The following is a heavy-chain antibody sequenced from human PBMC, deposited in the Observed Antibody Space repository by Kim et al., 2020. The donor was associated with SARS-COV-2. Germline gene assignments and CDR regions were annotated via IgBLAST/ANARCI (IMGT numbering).Heavy chain of an antibody. D-gene: IGHD6-19*01. CDR1: GDSVSSNNVA. Sequence: SQTLSLTCAISGDSVSSNNVAWNWIRQSPSRGLEWLGRTYYRSKWYNDYAVSVRSRITINPDTSKNQFSLQLNSVTPEDTAIYYCTRDRIGSGLYYFDYWVDGNLVTVSS. CDR3: TRDRIGSGLYYFDY. CDR2: TYYRSKWYN. V-gene: IGHV6-1*01. J-gene: IGHJ4*03.